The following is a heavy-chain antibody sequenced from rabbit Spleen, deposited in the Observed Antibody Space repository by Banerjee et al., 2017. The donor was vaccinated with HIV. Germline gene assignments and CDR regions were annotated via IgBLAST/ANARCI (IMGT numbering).Heavy chain of an antibody. D-gene: IGHD2-1*01. CDR1: GFSFTSIA. CDR2: IYTGSGST. CDR3: TRLELSTDLDL. J-gene: IGHJ4*01. V-gene: IGHV1S40*01. Sequence: QSLEESGGGLVKPEGSLTLTCKASGFSFTSIAMCWVRQAPGKGLEWIGCIYTGSGSTYYANWAKGRFTISKTSSTTVTLQMTSLAAADTATYFCTRLELSTDLDLWGPGTLVTVS.